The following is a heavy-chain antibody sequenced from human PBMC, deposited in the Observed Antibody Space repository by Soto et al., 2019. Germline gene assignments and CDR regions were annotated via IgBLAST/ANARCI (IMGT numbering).Heavy chain of an antibody. V-gene: IGHV4-39*01. Sequence: SETLSLTCTVSGGSISSSSYYWGWIRQPPGKGLEWIGSIYYSGSTYYNPSLKSRVTISVDTSKNQFSLKLSSVTAADTAVYYCARREGLLWFGEFSVWGQGTLVTVSS. D-gene: IGHD3-10*01. CDR2: IYYSGST. J-gene: IGHJ4*02. CDR3: ARREGLLWFGEFSV. CDR1: GGSISSSSYY.